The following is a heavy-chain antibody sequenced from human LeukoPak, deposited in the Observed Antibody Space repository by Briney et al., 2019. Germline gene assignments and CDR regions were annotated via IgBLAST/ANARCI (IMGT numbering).Heavy chain of an antibody. CDR2: INHSGST. J-gene: IGHJ5*02. V-gene: IGHV4-34*01. CDR1: GGSFSGYY. Sequence: SETLSLTCAVHGGSFSGYYWSWIRQPPGKGLEWIGEINHSGSTNYNPSLKSRVTISVDPSKNQFSLKLSSVTAADTTVYYCARGRPIRYSRPYNWFDPWGQGTLVTVSS. CDR3: ARGRPIRYSRPYNWFDP. D-gene: IGHD2-21*01.